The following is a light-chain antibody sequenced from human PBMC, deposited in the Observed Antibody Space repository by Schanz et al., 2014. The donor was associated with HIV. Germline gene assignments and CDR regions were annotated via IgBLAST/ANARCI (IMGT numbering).Light chain of an antibody. J-gene: IGKJ1*01. V-gene: IGKV3-20*01. CDR1: QTINNN. CDR2: GAS. CDR3: HQYGDSPGT. Sequence: EIVMTQSPATLSVSPGERATLSCRASQTINNNLAWYQQSPGQAPRLLIYGASRRNTGIPHRFSGSGSVTDFTLTISSLEPEDFAVYYCHQYGDSPGTFGQGTKVEIK.